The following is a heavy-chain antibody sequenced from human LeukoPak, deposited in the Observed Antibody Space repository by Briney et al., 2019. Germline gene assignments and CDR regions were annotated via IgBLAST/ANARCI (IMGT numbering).Heavy chain of an antibody. CDR1: GYTFTGYY. CDR2: INPNSGGI. D-gene: IGHD3-3*01. CDR3: ARVGPYYDFSRYYFDY. J-gene: IGHJ4*02. V-gene: IGHV1-2*02. Sequence: ASVKVSCKASGYTFTGYYMHWVRQAPGQGLEWMGWINPNSGGINYAQKFQGRVTMTRDTSISTAYMELSRLTSDDTAVYYCARVGPYYDFSRYYFDYWGQGTLVTVSS.